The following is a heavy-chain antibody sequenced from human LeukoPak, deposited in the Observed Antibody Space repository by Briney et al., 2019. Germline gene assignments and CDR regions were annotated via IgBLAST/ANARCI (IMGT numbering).Heavy chain of an antibody. J-gene: IGHJ4*02. D-gene: IGHD2-21*01. Sequence: GGSLRLSCAASGFTFSSCSMIWVRQAPGKGLEWVSSISSSSSYIYYADSVKGRFTISRDNAKNSLYLQMNSLRAEDTAVYYCARVEIGPFDYWGQGTLVTVSS. CDR1: GFTFSSCS. V-gene: IGHV3-21*01. CDR2: ISSSSSYI. CDR3: ARVEIGPFDY.